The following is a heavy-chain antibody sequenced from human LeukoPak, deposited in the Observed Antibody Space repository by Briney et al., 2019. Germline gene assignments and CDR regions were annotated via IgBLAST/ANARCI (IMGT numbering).Heavy chain of an antibody. CDR1: GYTFTIYY. J-gene: IGHJ4*02. D-gene: IGHD1-1*01. CDR2: INPSGGST. V-gene: IGHV1-46*01. CDR3: ARGTTDDY. Sequence: ASVKVSCKASGYTFTIYYIDWVRQAPGQGLEWMGVINPSGGSTRYAQKFQGRVTMTGDTSTRTVYMELSSLTSADTAVYYCARGTTDDYWGQGTPVTVSS.